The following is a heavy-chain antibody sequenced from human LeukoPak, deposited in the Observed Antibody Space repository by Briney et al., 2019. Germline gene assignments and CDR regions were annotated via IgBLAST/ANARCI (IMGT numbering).Heavy chain of an antibody. CDR3: ATTMVRGVLYYFDY. D-gene: IGHD3-10*01. CDR1: GYTFTSYY. Sequence: ASVKVSCKAAGYTFTSYYMHWVRQDPGQGLEWMGWINPNSGGTNYAQKFQGRVTMTRDTSISTAYMELSRLRSDDTAVYYCATTMVRGVLYYFDYWGQGTPVTVSS. CDR2: INPNSGGT. J-gene: IGHJ4*02. V-gene: IGHV1-2*02.